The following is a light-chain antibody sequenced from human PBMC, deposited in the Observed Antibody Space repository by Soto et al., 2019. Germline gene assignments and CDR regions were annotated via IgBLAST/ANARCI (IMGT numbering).Light chain of an antibody. V-gene: IGKV1D-16*01. CDR1: QDIGGR. Sequence: DIRMTQSPSSLSSSLGDRITITFLASQDIGGRLAWFQQKPGKAPQYLIQAASILQSGVPSRFSGSGSGTDFTLTISCLQSEDFATYYCQQYYSYPRTFGQGTKVDIK. J-gene: IGKJ1*01. CDR2: AAS. CDR3: QQYYSYPRT.